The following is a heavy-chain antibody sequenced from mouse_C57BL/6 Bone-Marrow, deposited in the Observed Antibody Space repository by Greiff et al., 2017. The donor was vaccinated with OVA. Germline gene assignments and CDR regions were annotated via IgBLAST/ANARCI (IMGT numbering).Heavy chain of an antibody. J-gene: IGHJ4*01. V-gene: IGHV1-55*01. Sequence: VQLQQPGAELVKPGASVKMSCKASGYTFTSYWITWVKQRPGQGLEWIGDIYPGSGSTNYNEKFKSKATLTVDTSSSTAYMQLSSLTSEDSAVYDCARSTTVVATPGYYAMDYWGQGTSVTVSS. D-gene: IGHD1-1*01. CDR2: IYPGSGST. CDR3: ARSTTVVATPGYYAMDY. CDR1: GYTFTSYW.